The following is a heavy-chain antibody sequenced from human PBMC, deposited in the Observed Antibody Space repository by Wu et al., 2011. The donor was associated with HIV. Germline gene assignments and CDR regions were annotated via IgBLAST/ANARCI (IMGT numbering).Heavy chain of an antibody. Sequence: QVQLVQSGAEVKKPGASVKVSCKASGYTLTGYYMHWVRQVPGQGLEWMGWINPNSGGTNYAQKFQGRVNMTRDTSTSTFYMELSGLRSEDTAVYYCANDRVNSGAVYWGQGTLVTVSS. V-gene: IGHV1-2*02. CDR3: ANDRVNSGAVY. CDR1: GYTLTGYY. D-gene: IGHD2-15*01. J-gene: IGHJ4*02. CDR2: INPNSGGT.